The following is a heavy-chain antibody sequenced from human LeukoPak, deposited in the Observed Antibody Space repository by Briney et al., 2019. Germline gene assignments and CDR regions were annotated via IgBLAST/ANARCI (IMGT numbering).Heavy chain of an antibody. CDR3: ARDGSDPFDY. CDR1: GFTFSSYW. V-gene: IGHV3-74*01. Sequence: PGGSLRLSCAASGFTFSSYWMYWVRQAPGKGLVWVSRINSDGSSTSYADSVKGRFTISRDNARNTLYLQMISLSAEDTAVYYCARDGSDPFDYWGQGTLVTVSS. J-gene: IGHJ4*02. D-gene: IGHD3-10*01. CDR2: INSDGSST.